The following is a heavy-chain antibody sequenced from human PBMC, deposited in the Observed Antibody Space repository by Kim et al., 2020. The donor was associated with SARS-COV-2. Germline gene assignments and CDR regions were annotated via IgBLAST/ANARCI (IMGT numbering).Heavy chain of an antibody. CDR1: GGSFSGYY. D-gene: IGHD4-4*01. J-gene: IGHJ4*02. CDR3: ARGDDYRGFDY. Sequence: SETLSLTCAVYGGSFSGYYWSWIRQPPGKGLEWIGEINHSGSTNYNPSLKSRVTISVDTSKNQFSLKLSSVTAADTAVYYCARGDDYRGFDYWGQGTLVTVSS. V-gene: IGHV4-34*01. CDR2: INHSGST.